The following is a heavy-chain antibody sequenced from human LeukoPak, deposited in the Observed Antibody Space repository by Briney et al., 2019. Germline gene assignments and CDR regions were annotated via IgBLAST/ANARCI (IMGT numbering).Heavy chain of an antibody. CDR3: AGVLRYFDWFFGAFDI. CDR1: GGSISSSSYY. Sequence: SETLSLTCTVSGGSISSSSYYWGWIRQPPGKGLEWIGSIYYSGSTYYNPSLKSRVTISVDTSKNQFSLKLSSVTAADTAVYYCAGVLRYFDWFFGAFDIWGQGTMVTVSS. D-gene: IGHD3-9*01. V-gene: IGHV4-39*01. CDR2: IYYSGST. J-gene: IGHJ3*02.